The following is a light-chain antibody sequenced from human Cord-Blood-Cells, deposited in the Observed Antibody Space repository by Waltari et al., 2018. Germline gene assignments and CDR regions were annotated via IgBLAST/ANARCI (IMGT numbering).Light chain of an antibody. V-gene: IGKV2-28*01. CDR1: QILLHSNGYNY. J-gene: IGKJ4*01. CDR3: MQALQTPPT. CDR2: LGS. Sequence: DIVMTQSPLSLPVTPGEPASISCRPSQILLHSNGYNYLDWYLQKPGQSPQLLIYLGSNRASGVPDRFSGSGSGTDFTLKISRVEAEDVGVYYCMQALQTPPTFGGGTKVEIK.